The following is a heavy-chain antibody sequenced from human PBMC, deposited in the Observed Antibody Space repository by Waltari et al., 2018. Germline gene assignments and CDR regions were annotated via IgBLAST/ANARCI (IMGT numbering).Heavy chain of an antibody. CDR1: GFTFRNFW. J-gene: IGHJ4*02. CDR3: ARDVL. D-gene: IGHD2-15*01. CDR2: IKPDGSGK. V-gene: IGHV3-7*01. Sequence: EVQLVESGGDSVQPGGSLRLSCAASGFTFRNFWMSWVRQAPGKGLQWVASIKPDGSGKYYVESVKGRFTISRDNAKNSLNLQMDSLRVEDTAVYFCARDVLWGQGTRVTVSP.